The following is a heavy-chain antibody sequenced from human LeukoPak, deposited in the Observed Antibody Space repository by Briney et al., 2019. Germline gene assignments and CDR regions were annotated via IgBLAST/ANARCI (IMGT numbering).Heavy chain of an antibody. CDR2: IIPIFGTA. CDR3: ARGARSRVTTEFYFDY. Sequence: SVKVSCKASGGTFSIYAISWVRQAPGQGLEWMGGIIPIFGTANYAQKFQGRVMITADESTSTAYMELSSLRSEDTAVYYCARGARSRVTTEFYFDYWGQGTLVTVSS. CDR1: GGTFSIYA. V-gene: IGHV1-69*01. J-gene: IGHJ4*02. D-gene: IGHD4-17*01.